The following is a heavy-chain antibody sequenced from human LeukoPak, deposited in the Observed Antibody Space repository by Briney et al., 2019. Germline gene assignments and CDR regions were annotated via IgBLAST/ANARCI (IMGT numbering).Heavy chain of an antibody. V-gene: IGHV4-30-4*01. CDR1: GASITSDDYY. J-gene: IGHJ4*02. CDR2: ISYSGST. CDR3: ARGRGYTYGFFFDF. D-gene: IGHD5-18*01. Sequence: SETLSLTCTVSGASITSDDYYWSWIRQPPGKGLEWIGYISYSGSTYYNPSLKSRVTISVDTSKNQFSLKLSSVTAADTAVYYCARGRGYTYGFFFDFWGQGTLVTVSS.